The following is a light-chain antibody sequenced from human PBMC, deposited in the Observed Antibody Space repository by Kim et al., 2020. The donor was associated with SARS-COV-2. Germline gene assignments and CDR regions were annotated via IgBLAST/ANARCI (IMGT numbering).Light chain of an antibody. CDR1: RLGEKY. CDR3: QAWDNNNGV. V-gene: IGLV3-1*01. Sequence: SVSPGQTASITCSGDRLGEKYDSWYQRKPGQSPVLVIYNDSRRPSGIPERFSGSNSGNTATLTISGTQAIDEADYYCQAWDNNNGVFGGGTKLAVL. J-gene: IGLJ3*02. CDR2: NDS.